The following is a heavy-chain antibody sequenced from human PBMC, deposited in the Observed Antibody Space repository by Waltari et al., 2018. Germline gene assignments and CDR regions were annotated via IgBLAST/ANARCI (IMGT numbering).Heavy chain of an antibody. Sequence: QVQLQESGPGLVKPSETLSLTCTVSGGSISSYYWSWIRQPPGKGLEWIGYIYYSGSTNYNPSRKSRVTISVDTSKNQFSLKLSSVTAADTAVYYCARAAAAGTYYYYMDVWGKGTTVTVSS. CDR2: IYYSGST. V-gene: IGHV4-59*01. CDR1: GGSISSYY. D-gene: IGHD6-13*01. J-gene: IGHJ6*03. CDR3: ARAAAAGTYYYYMDV.